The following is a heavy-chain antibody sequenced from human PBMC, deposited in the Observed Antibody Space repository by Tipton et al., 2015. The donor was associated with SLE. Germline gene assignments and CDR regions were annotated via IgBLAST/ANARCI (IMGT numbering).Heavy chain of an antibody. J-gene: IGHJ5*02. CDR2: MNPNSGNT. V-gene: IGHV1-8*01. CDR1: GYTFTTFD. D-gene: IGHD3-22*01. CDR3: ARGPGDRWFDP. Sequence: QVQLVQSGAGVKKPGASVRVSCKASGYTFTTFDINWVRQAPGQGLEWMGWMNPNSGNTGFAQKFQGRVTITTDESTSTAYMELSSLRSEDTAVYYGARGPGDRWFDPWGQGTLVTVSS.